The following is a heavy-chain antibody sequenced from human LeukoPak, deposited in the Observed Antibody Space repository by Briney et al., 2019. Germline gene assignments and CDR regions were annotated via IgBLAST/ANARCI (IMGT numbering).Heavy chain of an antibody. J-gene: IGHJ5*02. D-gene: IGHD2-8*01. Sequence: SVKVSCKASEGTFSSYAISWVRQAPGQGLEWMGGIIPIFGTANYAQKFQGRVTITADESTSTAYMELSSLRSEDTAVYYCARDQRDGMVYASWFDPWGQGTLVTVSS. CDR1: EGTFSSYA. CDR2: IIPIFGTA. CDR3: ARDQRDGMVYASWFDP. V-gene: IGHV1-69*13.